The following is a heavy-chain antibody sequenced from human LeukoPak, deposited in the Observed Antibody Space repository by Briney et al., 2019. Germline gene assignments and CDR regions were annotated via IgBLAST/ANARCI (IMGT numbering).Heavy chain of an antibody. CDR1: GGSISSGGYY. Sequence: PSETLSLTCTVSGGSISSGGYYWSWIRQHPGKGLEWIGYIYYSGSTNYNPSLKSRVTISVDTSKNQFSLKLSSVTAADTAVYYCARDLKGPYDFWSGYYGMDVWGQGTTVTVSS. J-gene: IGHJ6*02. CDR2: IYYSGST. CDR3: ARDLKGPYDFWSGYYGMDV. D-gene: IGHD3-3*01. V-gene: IGHV4-61*08.